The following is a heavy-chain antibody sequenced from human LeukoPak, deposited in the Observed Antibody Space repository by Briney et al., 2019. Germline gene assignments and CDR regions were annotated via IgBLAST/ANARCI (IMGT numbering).Heavy chain of an antibody. CDR3: ARDRGGDASNSERFDF. CDR2: VWFDGVSK. V-gene: IGHV3-33*01. Sequence: GRSLRLSCAASGFTFRSYGMHWVRQAPGKGLEWVAVVWFDGVSKNYADSVKGRFTISRDNSKNTLSLEMNSLRAEDTALYFCARDRGGDASNSERFDFWGQGTRVTVSS. J-gene: IGHJ4*02. CDR1: GFTFRSYG. D-gene: IGHD5-24*01.